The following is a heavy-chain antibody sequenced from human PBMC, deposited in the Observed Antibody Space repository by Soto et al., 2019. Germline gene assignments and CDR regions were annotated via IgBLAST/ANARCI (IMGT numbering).Heavy chain of an antibody. J-gene: IGHJ1*01. CDR1: GFTFSSYA. CDR3: SKDYYDSSGYYYVPFLFQH. Sequence: GGSLRLSCAASGFTFSSYAMSWVRQAPGKGLDWFSFIIGIVVSTFYVVSLKGRFTISRDISKNTFFLQLNSLRAEDTAFFFFSKDYYDSSGYYYVPFLFQHWGQGTLVTVSS. CDR2: IIGIVVST. D-gene: IGHD3-22*01. V-gene: IGHV3-23*01.